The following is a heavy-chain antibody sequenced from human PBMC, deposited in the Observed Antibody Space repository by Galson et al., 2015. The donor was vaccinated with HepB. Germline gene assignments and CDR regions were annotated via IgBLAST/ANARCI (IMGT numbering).Heavy chain of an antibody. V-gene: IGHV1-69*13. CDR3: ARGSYCDSSGYYFYGWFDP. CDR2: IIPIFGTA. Sequence: SVKVSCKASGGTFSSYAISWVRQAPGQGLEWMGGIIPIFGTANYAQKFQGRVTITADESTSTAYMELSSLRSEDTAVYYCARGSYCDSSGYYFYGWFDPWGQGTLVTVSS. D-gene: IGHD3-22*01. CDR1: GGTFSSYA. J-gene: IGHJ5*02.